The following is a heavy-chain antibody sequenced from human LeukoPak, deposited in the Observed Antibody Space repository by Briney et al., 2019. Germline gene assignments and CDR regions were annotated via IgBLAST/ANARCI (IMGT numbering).Heavy chain of an antibody. V-gene: IGHV3-23*01. CDR2: IKAGAEAT. Sequence: GESLRLSCAASGFTFSNYGMTWVRQAPGKGLELVSTIKAGAEATFYADSVKHRFTISRDNSKNTLYLQMNSLRADGTALYFCAGDHESSGYPPSDYWGQGTLVTVSS. J-gene: IGHJ4*02. D-gene: IGHD3-22*01. CDR1: GFTFSNYG. CDR3: AGDHESSGYPPSDY.